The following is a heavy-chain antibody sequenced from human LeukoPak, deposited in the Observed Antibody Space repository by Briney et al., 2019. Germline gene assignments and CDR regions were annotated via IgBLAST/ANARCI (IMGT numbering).Heavy chain of an antibody. J-gene: IGHJ6*03. V-gene: IGHV1-18*01. Sequence: ASVKVSCKASGYTFTSYGISWVRQAPGQGLEWMGRISAYNGNTNYAQKLQGRVTMTTDTSTNTAYMELRSLRSDDTAVYYCARSYSSTWYSYYYYMDVWGKGTTVTVSS. D-gene: IGHD6-13*01. CDR2: ISAYNGNT. CDR3: ARSYSSTWYSYYYYMDV. CDR1: GYTFTSYG.